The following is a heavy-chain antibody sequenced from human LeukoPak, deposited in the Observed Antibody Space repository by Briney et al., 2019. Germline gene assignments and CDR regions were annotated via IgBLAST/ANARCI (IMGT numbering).Heavy chain of an antibody. J-gene: IGHJ5*02. CDR2: ISWNSGSI. CDR3: AKDSWFDP. CDR1: GFTFDDYA. Sequence: PGGSLRLSCAASGFTFDDYAMHWVRQAPGKGLEWVSGISWNSGSIGYTDSVKGRFTISRDNAKNSLYPQMNSLRAEDTALYYCAKDSWFDPWGQGTLVTVSS. V-gene: IGHV3-9*01.